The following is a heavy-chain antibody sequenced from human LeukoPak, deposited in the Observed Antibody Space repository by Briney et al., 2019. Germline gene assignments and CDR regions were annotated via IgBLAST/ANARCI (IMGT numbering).Heavy chain of an antibody. D-gene: IGHD3-10*01. CDR2: ISGSGGST. J-gene: IGHJ4*02. V-gene: IGHV3-23*01. Sequence: GGSLRLSCAASGITLSNYAMTWVRQAPGKGLEWVSAISGSGGSTYYADSVKGRFTISRDNSKNTLYLQMNSLRAEDTAVYYCAKDLILWFGELSGGFDYWGQGTLVTVSS. CDR1: GITLSNYA. CDR3: AKDLILWFGELSGGFDY.